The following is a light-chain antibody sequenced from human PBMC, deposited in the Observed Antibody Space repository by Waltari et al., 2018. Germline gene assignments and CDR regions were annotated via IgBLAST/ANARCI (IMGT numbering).Light chain of an antibody. CDR2: SNY. CDR1: SSNIGVND. Sequence: QSALTQRPSLSGTPGQGVTISCSGASSNIGVNDVNWYQQFPGTAPKLLIYSNYRRPSGVPERVAGAKSGISASLAISGRQSEDEADYYCATWDDKLNGVLFGGGTKLTVL. CDR3: ATWDDKLNGVL. J-gene: IGLJ3*02. V-gene: IGLV1-44*01.